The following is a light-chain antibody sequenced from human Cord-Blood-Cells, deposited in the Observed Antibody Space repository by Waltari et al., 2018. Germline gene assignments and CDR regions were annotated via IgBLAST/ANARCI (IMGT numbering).Light chain of an antibody. CDR3: SSYTSSSTPVV. J-gene: IGLJ2*01. CDR2: DVS. Sequence: QSALTQPASVSGSPGQSITISCTGTSSDVGGYNYVSWYQQHTGKAPKLMIYDVSNRPSGVSTRFSGSKFGNTASLTISGLQAEDEADYYCSSYTSSSTPVVFGGGTKLTIL. CDR1: SSDVGGYNY. V-gene: IGLV2-14*01.